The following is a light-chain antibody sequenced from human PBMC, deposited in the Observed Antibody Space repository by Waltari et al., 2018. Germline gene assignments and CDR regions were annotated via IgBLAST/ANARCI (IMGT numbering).Light chain of an antibody. CDR3: QQSYSSPSPVFT. J-gene: IGKJ3*01. Sequence: DIQMTQSPSSLSASVGDRVTLTCRASQSISSYLNWYQQKPGKAPKLLIYAAASLQSGVTSRLSGSGSGTDCTRTISSLQPEDFATYYCQQSYSSPSPVFTFGQGTKVDIK. V-gene: IGKV1-39*01. CDR1: QSISSY. CDR2: AAA.